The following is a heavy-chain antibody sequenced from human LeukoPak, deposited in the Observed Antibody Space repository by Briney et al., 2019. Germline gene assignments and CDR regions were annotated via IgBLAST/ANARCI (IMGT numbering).Heavy chain of an antibody. CDR3: ARPNDHYYYDGGAYCYV. V-gene: IGHV3-48*03. J-gene: IGHJ4*02. Sequence: PGGSLRLSCAASGFSFSNFEMKWVRQAPGKGLEWVSYISSSGGTVYYADSVKGRFTISRDNAKNSLYLQMSSLRAEDTAVYFCARPNDHYYYDGGAYCYVWGQGTLVTVSS. CDR1: GFSFSNFE. CDR2: ISSSGGTV. D-gene: IGHD3-22*01.